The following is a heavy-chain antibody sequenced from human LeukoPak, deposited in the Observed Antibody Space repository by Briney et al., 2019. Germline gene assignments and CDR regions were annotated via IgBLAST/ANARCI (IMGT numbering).Heavy chain of an antibody. CDR3: ARHSPLEWDPNDYMDV. Sequence: SETLSLTCTVSGGSISSSSYYWGWIRQPPGKGLEWIGSIYYSGSTYYNPSLKSRVTISVDTFKNQFSLKLSSVTAADTAVYYCARHSPLEWDPNDYMDVWGKGTTVTVSS. CDR2: IYYSGST. J-gene: IGHJ6*03. V-gene: IGHV4-39*01. D-gene: IGHD1-26*01. CDR1: GGSISSSSYY.